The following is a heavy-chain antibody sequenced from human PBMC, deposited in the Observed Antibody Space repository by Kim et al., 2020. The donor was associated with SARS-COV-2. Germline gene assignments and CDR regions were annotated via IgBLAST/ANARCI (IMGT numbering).Heavy chain of an antibody. V-gene: IGHV3-74*01. D-gene: IGHD1-20*01. CDR3: ATWYNWKFGV. CDR1: GFTFSSYW. J-gene: IGHJ6*02. Sequence: GGSLRLSCAASGFTFSSYWMHWVRQAPGKGLVWVSRINTDGSITNYEDSVRGRFTISRDNAKNTLYLQMNSLRAEDTAVYYCATWYNWKFGVWGQGTTVTVSS. CDR2: INTDGSIT.